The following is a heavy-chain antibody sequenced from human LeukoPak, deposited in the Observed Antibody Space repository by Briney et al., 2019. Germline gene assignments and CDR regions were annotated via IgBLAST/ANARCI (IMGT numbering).Heavy chain of an antibody. D-gene: IGHD3-10*01. CDR3: AKDQGLLWFGELSPSDY. J-gene: IGHJ4*02. CDR2: ISGSGGST. Sequence: GGSLRLSCAASGFTFSSYAMSWARQAPGKGLEWASAISGSGGSTYYADSVKGRFTISRDNSKNTLYLQMNSLRAEDTAVYYCAKDQGLLWFGELSPSDYWGQGTLVTVSS. V-gene: IGHV3-23*01. CDR1: GFTFSSYA.